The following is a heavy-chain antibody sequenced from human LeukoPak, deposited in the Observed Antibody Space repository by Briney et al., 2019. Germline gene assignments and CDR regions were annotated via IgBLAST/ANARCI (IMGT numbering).Heavy chain of an antibody. CDR2: INPNSGGT. J-gene: IGHJ3*01. CDR1: EYTFIGYY. D-gene: IGHD3-10*01. Sequence: GASVKVSCKSFEYTFIGYYMHWVRQAPGRGPEWMGWINPNSGGTIYAQKFQDRVTMTRDTSISTAYMELNRLRSDDTAVYYCVRDRGVWAFDVWGQGTMVTVSS. V-gene: IGHV1-2*02. CDR3: VRDRGVWAFDV.